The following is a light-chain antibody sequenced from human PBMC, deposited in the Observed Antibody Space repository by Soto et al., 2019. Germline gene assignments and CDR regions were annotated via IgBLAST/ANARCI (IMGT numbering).Light chain of an antibody. Sequence: QSALTQPASVSGSPGQSITISCTGTKNDIGVYDFVSWYQHHPGKAPRLIIYEVVQRPSGVPDRFSGSKSGKTASLTVSGLQAADEPDYFCKSYDGSNTYVFGSGTKVTLL. CDR3: KSYDGSNTYV. CDR2: EVV. J-gene: IGLJ1*01. V-gene: IGLV2-8*01. CDR1: KNDIGVYDF.